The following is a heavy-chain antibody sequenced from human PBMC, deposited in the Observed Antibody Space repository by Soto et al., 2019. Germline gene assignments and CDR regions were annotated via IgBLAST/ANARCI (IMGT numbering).Heavy chain of an antibody. V-gene: IGHV3-23*01. CDR3: AKDRYGDYGGIDY. CDR1: GFTFSSYA. D-gene: IGHD4-17*01. Sequence: PGGSLRLSCAASGFTFSSYAMSWVRQAPGKGLEWVSAISGSGGSTYYADSVKGRFTISRDNSKNTLYLQMNSLRVEDTAVYYCAKDRYGDYGGIDYWGQGTMVTVSS. J-gene: IGHJ4*02. CDR2: ISGSGGST.